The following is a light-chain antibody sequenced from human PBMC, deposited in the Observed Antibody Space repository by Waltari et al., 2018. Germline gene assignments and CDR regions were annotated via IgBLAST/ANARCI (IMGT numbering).Light chain of an antibody. CDR2: GKN. CDR3: NSRDSSGNHLHV. V-gene: IGLV3-19*01. J-gene: IGLJ1*01. Sequence: SSELTQDPAVSVALGQTVRITCQGDSLRSYYASRYQHKPGQAPVLVIYGKNNRPSGIPDRFSGSSSGNTASLTITGAQAEDEADYYCNSRDSSGNHLHVFGTGTKVTVL. CDR1: SLRSYY.